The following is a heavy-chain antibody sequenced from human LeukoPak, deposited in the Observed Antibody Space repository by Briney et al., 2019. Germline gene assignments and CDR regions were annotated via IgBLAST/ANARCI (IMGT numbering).Heavy chain of an antibody. CDR3: AVPIQGDAFDI. Sequence: GGSLRLSCAASGFTFSSYSMNWVRQAPGKGLEWVSSISSSSSYIYYADSVKGRFTISRDNAKNSLYLQMNSLRAEDTAVYYCAVPIQGDAFDIWGQGTMVTVSS. J-gene: IGHJ3*02. CDR1: GFTFSSYS. D-gene: IGHD5-18*01. V-gene: IGHV3-21*01. CDR2: ISSSSSYI.